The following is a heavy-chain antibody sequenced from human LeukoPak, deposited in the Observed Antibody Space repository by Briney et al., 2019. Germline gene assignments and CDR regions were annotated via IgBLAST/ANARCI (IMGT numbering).Heavy chain of an antibody. CDR3: ARDRWGDGYNLVY. D-gene: IGHD5-24*01. J-gene: IGHJ4*02. CDR2: ISYDGSNK. V-gene: IGHV3-30*04. CDR1: GFTFSSYA. Sequence: PGGSLRLSCAASGFTFSSYAMHWVRQAPGKGLKWVAVISYDGSNKYYADSVKGRFTISRDNSKNTLYLQMNSLRAEDTAVYYCARDRWGDGYNLVYWGQGTLVTVSS.